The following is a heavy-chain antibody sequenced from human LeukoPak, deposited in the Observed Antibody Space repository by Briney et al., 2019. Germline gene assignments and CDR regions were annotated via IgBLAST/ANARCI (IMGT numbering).Heavy chain of an antibody. D-gene: IGHD6-19*01. V-gene: IGHV5-10-1*01. CDR3: ASSRAGTLKVHNWFDP. J-gene: IGHJ5*02. Sequence: GESLKISCQGSGFSVRSYLISWVRQMPGKGLEWMGRIDPTDSYTDYSPSFQGHVTISVDRSISTAYLQWSSLKASDTAMYFCASSRAGTLKVHNWFDPWGQGSLVTVSS. CDR1: GFSVRSYL. CDR2: IDPTDSYT.